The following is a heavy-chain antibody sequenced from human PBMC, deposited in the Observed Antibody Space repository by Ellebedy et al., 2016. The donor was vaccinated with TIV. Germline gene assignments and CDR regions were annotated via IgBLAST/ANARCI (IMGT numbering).Heavy chain of an antibody. V-gene: IGHV3-66*01. CDR3: ARKYTFGFN. D-gene: IGHD5-18*01. CDR1: GFTLSSNY. J-gene: IGHJ4*02. Sequence: GESLKISCAASGFTLSSNYLNWVRQAPGKVLEWVSVIYSDGNTDYADSVKDRFIVSRDISKNTMYLQMNSLRVDDTAVYYCARKYTFGFNWGQGTLVTVSS. CDR2: IYSDGNT.